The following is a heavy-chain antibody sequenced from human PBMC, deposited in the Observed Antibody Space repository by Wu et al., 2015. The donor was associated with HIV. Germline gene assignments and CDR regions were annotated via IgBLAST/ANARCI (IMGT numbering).Heavy chain of an antibody. Sequence: QVHLVQSGAEVKKPGSSVKVSCKASGGGFNSYAISWVRQAPGQGLEWMGGVIPVIGTPNFSQKFQGRVTITSDESTATVYMEMSTLRSEDTAVYYCARGLRDILTGYYSAFDYWGQGTLVIISS. CDR3: ARGLRDILTGYYSAFDY. D-gene: IGHD3-9*01. V-gene: IGHV1-69*05. J-gene: IGHJ4*02. CDR2: VIPVIGTP. CDR1: GGGFNSYA.